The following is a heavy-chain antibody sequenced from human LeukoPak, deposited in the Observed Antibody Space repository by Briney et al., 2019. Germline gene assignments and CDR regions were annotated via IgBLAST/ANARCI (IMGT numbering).Heavy chain of an antibody. J-gene: IGHJ4*02. CDR3: AKDHRWLVDY. V-gene: IGHV3-30-3*01. D-gene: IGHD6-19*01. CDR1: GFTSGTYS. CDR2: ISSAGTII. Sequence: PGRSLRLSCAASGFTSGTYSMHWARQAPGKGLEWVAIISSAGTIINYADSVKGRFSISRDNSKNTLYLQMDSLRVEDTAVYYCAKDHRWLVDYWGQGSLVTVSS.